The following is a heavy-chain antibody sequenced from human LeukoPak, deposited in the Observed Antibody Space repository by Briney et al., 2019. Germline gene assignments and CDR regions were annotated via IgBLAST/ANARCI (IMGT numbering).Heavy chain of an antibody. V-gene: IGHV4-34*01. CDR1: GGSFSGYY. CDR3: ARVDSGGYLDFDS. Sequence: GTLSLTCTVYGGSFSGYYWNWIRQPPGKGLEWIGEINHGGSTNYNPSLKSRVTISIDTSKKQFSLKLSSVTAADTAVYYCARVDSGGYLDFDSWGHGTMVTVSS. J-gene: IGHJ4*03. CDR2: INHGGST. D-gene: IGHD3-22*01.